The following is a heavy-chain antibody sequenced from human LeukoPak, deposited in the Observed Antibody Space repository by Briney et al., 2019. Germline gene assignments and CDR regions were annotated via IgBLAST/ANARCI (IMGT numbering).Heavy chain of an antibody. J-gene: IGHJ4*02. CDR2: ISYDGSNK. CDR3: VRAGLDSSGQHPHDY. V-gene: IGHV3-30*04. D-gene: IGHD3-22*01. CDR1: GFTFSSYA. Sequence: GRSLRLSCAASGFTFSSYAMHWVRQAPGKGLEWVAVISYDGSNKYYADSVKGRFTISRDNSKNTLYLQMNSLRAEDTAVYYCVRAGLDSSGQHPHDYWGQGTLVTVSS.